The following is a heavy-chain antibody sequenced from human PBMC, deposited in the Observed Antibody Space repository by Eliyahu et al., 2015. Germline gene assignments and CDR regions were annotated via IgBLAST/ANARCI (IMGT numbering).Heavy chain of an antibody. J-gene: IGHJ3*02. D-gene: IGHD4-23*01. Sequence: SGYNLNKYAINWVRQAPGQGLEWMGWINTDTENPTYAQGFTGRFVFSLDTSVNTAYVEIYSLKAEDTAAYYCARVGGNGASGMWGQGTMVTVSS. CDR2: INTDTENP. CDR1: GYNLNKYA. V-gene: IGHV7-4-1*01. CDR3: ARVGGNGASGM.